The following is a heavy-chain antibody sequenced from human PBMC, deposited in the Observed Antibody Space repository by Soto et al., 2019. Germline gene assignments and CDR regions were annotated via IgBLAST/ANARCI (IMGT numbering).Heavy chain of an antibody. CDR1: GGSFSGYY. V-gene: IGHV4-34*01. CDR2: INHSGST. CDR3: ARKEAVSLYYFDY. J-gene: IGHJ4*02. D-gene: IGHD6-19*01. Sequence: PSETLSLSCAVYGGSFSGYYWSWIRQPPGKGLEWIGEINHSGSTNCNPSLKSRVTISADRSKNQFSLNLNSLTAADTAVYYCARKEAVSLYYFDYWGQGTLVTVSS.